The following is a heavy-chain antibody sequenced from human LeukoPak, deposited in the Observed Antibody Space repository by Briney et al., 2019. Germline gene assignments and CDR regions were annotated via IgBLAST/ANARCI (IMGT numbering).Heavy chain of an antibody. Sequence: QPGRSLRLSCAASGFTFSSYGMHWVRQAPGKGLEWVAVIWYDGSNKYYADSVKGRFTISRDNAKNTLYLQMNSLRAEDTAVYYCARDPPGYDFWSGPLRWVDPWGQGTLVTVSS. CDR2: IWYDGSNK. J-gene: IGHJ5*02. CDR3: ARDPPGYDFWSGPLRWVDP. D-gene: IGHD3-3*01. CDR1: GFTFSSYG. V-gene: IGHV3-33*01.